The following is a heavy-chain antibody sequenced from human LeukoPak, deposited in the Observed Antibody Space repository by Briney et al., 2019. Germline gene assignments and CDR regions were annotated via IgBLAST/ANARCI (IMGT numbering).Heavy chain of an antibody. CDR3: ARDVRRIFDYYYYYYMDV. CDR1: GFTFSSYW. J-gene: IGHJ6*03. D-gene: IGHD2-15*01. V-gene: IGHV3-74*01. Sequence: GGSLRLSCAASGFTFSSYWMHWVRQAPGKGLVWVSRINSDGSSTSYADSVKGRFTIPRDNAKNTLYLQMNSLRAEDTAVYYCARDVRRIFDYYYYYYMDVWGKGTTVTVSS. CDR2: INSDGSST.